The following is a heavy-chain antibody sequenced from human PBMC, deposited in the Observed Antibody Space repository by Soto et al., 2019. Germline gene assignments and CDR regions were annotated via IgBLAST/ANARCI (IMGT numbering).Heavy chain of an antibody. D-gene: IGHD6-13*01. CDR2: ISGSGGST. Sequence: GGSLRLSCAASGFTFSSYAMTWVRQAPGKGLEWVSAISGSGGSTHYADSVKGRFTISRDNSKNTLYLQMNSLRAEDAAVYYCAKPGPFSSSPNYYYGMDVWGQGTTVTVSS. CDR1: GFTFSSYA. CDR3: AKPGPFSSSPNYYYGMDV. V-gene: IGHV3-23*01. J-gene: IGHJ6*02.